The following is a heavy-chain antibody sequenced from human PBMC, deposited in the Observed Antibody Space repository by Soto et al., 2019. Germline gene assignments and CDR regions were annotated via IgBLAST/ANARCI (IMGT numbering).Heavy chain of an antibody. CDR3: ARDLYINWYYPLGS. D-gene: IGHD1-7*01. CDR1: GYTFRSYP. Sequence: ASVKVSCKASGYTFRSYPFSWVRQATGQGLEWMGGIIPIFGKANYEQRFQGRLTITADESTSTAYMELNSLRSEDTAVYFCARDLYINWYYPLGSWGQGTLVTVSS. V-gene: IGHV1-69*13. J-gene: IGHJ4*02. CDR2: IIPIFGKA.